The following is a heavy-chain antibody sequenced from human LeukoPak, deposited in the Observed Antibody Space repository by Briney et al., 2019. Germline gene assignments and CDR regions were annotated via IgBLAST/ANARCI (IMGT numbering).Heavy chain of an antibody. V-gene: IGHV4-34*01. CDR1: GGSFSGYY. J-gene: IGHJ4*02. D-gene: IGHD3-22*01. Sequence: PSETLSLTCAVYGGSFSGYYWSWIRQPPGKGLEWIGEINHSGSTNYNPSLKSRVTISVDTSKNQFSLKLSSVTAADTAVYYCARRGYYDSSGYPEIAPFDYWGQGTLVTVSS. CDR3: ARRGYYDSSGYPEIAPFDY. CDR2: INHSGST.